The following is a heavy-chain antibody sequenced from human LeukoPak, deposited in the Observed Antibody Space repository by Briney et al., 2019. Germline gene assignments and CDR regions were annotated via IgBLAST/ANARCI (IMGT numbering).Heavy chain of an antibody. CDR1: GGSFSGYY. Sequence: SETLSLTCAVSGGSFSGYYWSWIRQPPGKGLEWIGEINYSGSTNYNPSLKSRVTISVDTSKNQFSLKLSSVTAPDTAVYYCARGASGRVTNFGWYYGMDVWGQGTTVTVSS. D-gene: IGHD3-3*01. V-gene: IGHV4-34*01. J-gene: IGHJ6*02. CDR3: ARGASGRVTNFGWYYGMDV. CDR2: INYSGST.